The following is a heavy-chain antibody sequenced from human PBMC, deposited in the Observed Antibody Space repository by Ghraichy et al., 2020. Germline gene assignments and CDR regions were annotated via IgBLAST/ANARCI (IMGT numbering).Heavy chain of an antibody. V-gene: IGHV4-34*01. J-gene: IGHJ4*02. CDR1: GGSFSKYY. CDR3: ARWTFGDYGQTQY. D-gene: IGHD4-17*01. Sequence: SQTLSLTCAVYGGSFSKYYWSWIRQPPGKGLEWIGEVSHSGNPTYNPSLSSRVTVSVDTSKNQLSLKLNSVTAADTAVYFWARWTFGDYGQTQYWGQGTLVIVSS. CDR2: VSHSGNP.